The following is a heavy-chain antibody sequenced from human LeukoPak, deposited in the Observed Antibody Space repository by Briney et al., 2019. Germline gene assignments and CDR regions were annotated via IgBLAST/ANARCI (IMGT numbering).Heavy chain of an antibody. CDR1: GFTFSSYG. V-gene: IGHV3-30*02. Sequence: GGSLRLSCAASGFTFSSYGMHWVRQAPGKGLEWVAFMRFDGSYKYFADSVKGRFTISRDNSKNTLYLQMNSLRVEDTAVYYCAKAEPASGYDYWGQGTLVTVSS. CDR3: AKAEPASGYDY. D-gene: IGHD1-14*01. CDR2: MRFDGSYK. J-gene: IGHJ4*02.